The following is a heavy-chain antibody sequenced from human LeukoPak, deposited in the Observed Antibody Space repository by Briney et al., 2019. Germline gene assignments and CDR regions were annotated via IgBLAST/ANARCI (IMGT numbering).Heavy chain of an antibody. CDR3: ARVAAGTKDFQH. D-gene: IGHD6-13*01. Sequence: PSETLSLTCTVSGGPISSPNHFWGWVRQPPGKGLEWIGSVYYGGTTYSNPSLKSRVTMSADTSKNQFSLTLSSVTAADTAVYYCARVAAGTKDFQHWGQGTLVTVSS. CDR2: VYYGGTT. CDR1: GGPISSPNHF. J-gene: IGHJ1*01. V-gene: IGHV4-39*01.